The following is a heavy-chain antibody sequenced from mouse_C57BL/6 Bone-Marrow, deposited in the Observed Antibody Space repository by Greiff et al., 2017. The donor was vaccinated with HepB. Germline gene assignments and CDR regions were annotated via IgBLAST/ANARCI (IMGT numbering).Heavy chain of an antibody. D-gene: IGHD1-1*01. V-gene: IGHV1-55*01. CDR2: IYPGSGST. J-gene: IGHJ2*01. Sequence: QVQLQQPGAELVKPGASVKMSCKASGYTFTSYWITWVKQRPGQGLEWIGDIYPGSGSTNYNEKFKSKATLTVDTSSSTAYMQLSSLTSEDSAVYYCARIEAFITSRDFDYWGQGTTLTVSS. CDR3: ARIEAFITSRDFDY. CDR1: GYTFTSYW.